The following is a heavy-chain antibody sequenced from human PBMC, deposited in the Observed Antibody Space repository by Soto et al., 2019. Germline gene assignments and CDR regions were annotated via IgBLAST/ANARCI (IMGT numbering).Heavy chain of an antibody. J-gene: IGHJ4*02. CDR1: GYTFNSYG. CDR3: ARGGGLGKLVMGFDY. D-gene: IGHD2-21*01. Sequence: QVQLVQSGAEVKKPGASVKVSCKASGYTFNSYGITWVRQAPGQGLEWMGCISADNGNTNYAQNLQGRVTMTTDTSTSTAYMELRSLRSDDTAVYYCARGGGLGKLVMGFDYWGQGTLVTVSS. CDR2: ISADNGNT. V-gene: IGHV1-18*01.